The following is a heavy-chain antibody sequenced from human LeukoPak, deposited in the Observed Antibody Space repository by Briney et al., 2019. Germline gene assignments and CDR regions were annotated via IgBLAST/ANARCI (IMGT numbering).Heavy chain of an antibody. D-gene: IGHD6-13*01. CDR1: GYTFTSYY. J-gene: IGHJ4*02. Sequence: GASVKVSCKASGYTFTSYYMHWVRQAPGQGLEWMGIINPSGGSTSYAQKFQGRVTMTRDMSTSTVYMELSSLRSEDTAVYYCARDDWGSSSWVYFDYWGQGTLVTVSS. CDR3: ARDDWGSSSWVYFDY. CDR2: INPSGGST. V-gene: IGHV1-46*01.